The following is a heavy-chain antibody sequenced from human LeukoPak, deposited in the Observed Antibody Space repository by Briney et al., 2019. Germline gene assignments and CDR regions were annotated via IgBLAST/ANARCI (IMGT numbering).Heavy chain of an antibody. V-gene: IGHV3-48*01. J-gene: IGHJ4*02. CDR1: EFTFSSYW. CDR2: ISSSSDTI. Sequence: GGSLRLSCAASEFTFSSYWMTWVRQAPGKGLEWVSYISSSSDTIYYADSVKGRFTVSRDNAKNSLYLQMNSLRAEDTAVYYCASPVSYDSSGPDYWGQGTLVTVSS. CDR3: ASPVSYDSSGPDY. D-gene: IGHD3-22*01.